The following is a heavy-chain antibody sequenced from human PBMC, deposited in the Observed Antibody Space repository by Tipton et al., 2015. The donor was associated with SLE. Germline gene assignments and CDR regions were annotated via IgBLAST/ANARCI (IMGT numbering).Heavy chain of an antibody. J-gene: IGHJ4*02. CDR1: GGSISSGSYY. Sequence: TLSLTCTVSGGSISSGSYYWSWIRQPAGKGLEWIGHIYTSGSTNYNPSLKSRVTISVDTSKNQFSLKLSSVTAADTAVYYCARDSITIFGVVIPFDYWGQGTLVTVSS. D-gene: IGHD3-3*01. CDR3: ARDSITIFGVVIPFDY. CDR2: IYTSGST. V-gene: IGHV4-61*09.